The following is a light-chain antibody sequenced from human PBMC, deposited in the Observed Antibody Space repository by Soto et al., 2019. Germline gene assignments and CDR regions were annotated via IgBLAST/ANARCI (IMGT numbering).Light chain of an antibody. Sequence: DIQMTQSPSSLSASVGDRVTITCRASQSISSSLNWYQQTPGKAPRLLIYGASTLQSGVPSRFSGSGSGTDFTLTISSLQPEDFATYYCQQSYSIPLTFGGGTKVDIK. V-gene: IGKV1-39*01. CDR2: GAS. J-gene: IGKJ4*01. CDR1: QSISSS. CDR3: QQSYSIPLT.